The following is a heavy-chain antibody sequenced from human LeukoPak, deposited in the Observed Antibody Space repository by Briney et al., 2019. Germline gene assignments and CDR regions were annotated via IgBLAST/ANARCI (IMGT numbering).Heavy chain of an antibody. Sequence: ASVKVSCKASGYTFISYSMNWVRQAPGQGLEWMGWINTNTGNPTYAQGFTGRFVFSLDTSVSTAYLQISSLKAEDTAVYYCARDLYSGYDYAFDIWGQGTMVTVSS. J-gene: IGHJ3*02. V-gene: IGHV7-4-1*02. D-gene: IGHD5-12*01. CDR3: ARDLYSGYDYAFDI. CDR2: INTNTGNP. CDR1: GYTFISYS.